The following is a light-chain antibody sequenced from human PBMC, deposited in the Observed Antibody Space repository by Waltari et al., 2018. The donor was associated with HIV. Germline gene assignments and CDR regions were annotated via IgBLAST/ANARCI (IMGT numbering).Light chain of an antibody. Sequence: IHLTQFPSSLSASVGDRVNITCRASESVYTYLHWYQQKPGKVPKILIHGASRLQNGGPQRFSGGGYGTEFTLTIDNLRPEDFATYFCQQSYSTVLFTFGQGT. CDR1: ESVYTY. V-gene: IGKV1-39*01. J-gene: IGKJ1*01. CDR3: QQSYSTVLFT. CDR2: GAS.